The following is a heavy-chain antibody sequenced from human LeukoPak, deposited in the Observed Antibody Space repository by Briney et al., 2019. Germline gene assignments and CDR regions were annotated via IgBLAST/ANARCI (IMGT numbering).Heavy chain of an antibody. V-gene: IGHV4-61*01. CDR3: ARETGDRVAFDI. D-gene: IGHD3-10*01. CDR2: IYYSGST. Sequence: SETLFLTCTVSGGSVSSGSYYWSWIRQPPGKGLEWIGYIYYSGSTNYNPSLKSRVTISVDTSKNQFSLKLSSVTAADTAVYYCARETGDRVAFDIWGQGTMVTVSS. CDR1: GGSVSSGSYY. J-gene: IGHJ3*02.